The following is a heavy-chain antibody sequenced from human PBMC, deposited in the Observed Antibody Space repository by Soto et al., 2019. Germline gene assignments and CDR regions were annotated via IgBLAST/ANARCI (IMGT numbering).Heavy chain of an antibody. J-gene: IGHJ4*02. CDR2: IIPIFGTA. CDR1: GGTFSSYA. Sequence: QVQLVQSGAEVKKPGSSVKVSCKASGGTFSSYAISWLRQAPGQGLEWMGGIIPIFGTANYAQKFQGRVTITADASKSTAYMELSSLRSDDTAVYYCARVRVRFLEWLGSEGWGQGTLVTVSS. CDR3: ARVRVRFLEWLGSEG. D-gene: IGHD3-3*01. V-gene: IGHV1-69*12.